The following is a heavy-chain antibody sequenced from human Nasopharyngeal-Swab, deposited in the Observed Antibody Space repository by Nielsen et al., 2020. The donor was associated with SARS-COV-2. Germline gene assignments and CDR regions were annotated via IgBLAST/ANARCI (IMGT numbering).Heavy chain of an antibody. CDR3: ARGSRKVLLWFGEDARYGMDV. V-gene: IGHV1-18*01. CDR1: GGTFSSYA. CDR2: ISAYNGNT. J-gene: IGHJ6*02. Sequence: ASVKVSCKASGGTFSSYAISWVRQAPGQGLEWMGWISAYNGNTNYAQKLQGRVTMTTDTSTSTAYMELRSLRSDDTAVYYCARGSRKVLLWFGEDARYGMDVWGQGTTVTVSS. D-gene: IGHD3-10*01.